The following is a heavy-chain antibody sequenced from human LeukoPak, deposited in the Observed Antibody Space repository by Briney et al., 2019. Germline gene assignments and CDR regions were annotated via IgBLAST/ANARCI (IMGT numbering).Heavy chain of an antibody. J-gene: IGHJ4*02. D-gene: IGHD6-13*01. CDR1: GFTFSSRDW. CDR3: AKLAAAGPKLKYYFDY. V-gene: IGHV3-30*18. Sequence: PGGSLRLSCVASGFTFSSRDWMTWVRQAPGKGLEWVAVISYDGSNKYYADSVKGRFTISRDNSKNTLYLQMNSLRAEDTAVYYCAKLAAAGPKLKYYFDYWGQGTLVTVSS. CDR2: ISYDGSNK.